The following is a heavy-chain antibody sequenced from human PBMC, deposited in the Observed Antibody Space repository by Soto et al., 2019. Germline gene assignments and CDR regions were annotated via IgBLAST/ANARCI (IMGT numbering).Heavy chain of an antibody. Sequence: EVQLLESGGGLVQPGGSLRLSCAASGFTFSSYAMSWGRQAPGKGREWVSAISGSGGSTYYADSVKGRFTISRDNSKNTLYLQMNSLRAEDTAVYYCAKYQTYLEWFSNWFDPWGQGTLVTVSS. D-gene: IGHD3-3*01. CDR1: GFTFSSYA. J-gene: IGHJ5*02. CDR3: AKYQTYLEWFSNWFDP. V-gene: IGHV3-23*01. CDR2: ISGSGGST.